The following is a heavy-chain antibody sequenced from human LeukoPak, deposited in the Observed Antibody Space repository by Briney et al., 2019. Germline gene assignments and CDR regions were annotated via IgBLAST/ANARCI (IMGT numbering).Heavy chain of an antibody. CDR2: NSSSGGTR. Sequence: GGSLRLSCAASGFAFSVYEMYCVRRARGKGLKGVTYNSSSGGTRYYADSVKGRLTISRDNAKHSLYLQMNSLRAEDTAVYYCATLAVASSFDYWGQGTLVTVSS. D-gene: IGHD6-19*01. V-gene: IGHV3-48*03. CDR1: GFAFSVYE. CDR3: ATLAVASSFDY. J-gene: IGHJ4*02.